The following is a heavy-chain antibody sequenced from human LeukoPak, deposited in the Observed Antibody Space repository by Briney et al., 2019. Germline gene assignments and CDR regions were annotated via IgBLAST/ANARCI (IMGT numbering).Heavy chain of an antibody. CDR1: GGSISSYY. V-gene: IGHV4-59*08. Sequence: PSETLSLTCTVSGGSISSYYWSWIRQPPGKGLEWIGYIYYSGSTNYNPSLKSRVTISVDTSKNQFSLKLSSVTAADTAAYYCARHRGATDYWGQGTLVTVSS. J-gene: IGHJ4*02. CDR2: IYYSGST. D-gene: IGHD3-10*01. CDR3: ARHRGATDY.